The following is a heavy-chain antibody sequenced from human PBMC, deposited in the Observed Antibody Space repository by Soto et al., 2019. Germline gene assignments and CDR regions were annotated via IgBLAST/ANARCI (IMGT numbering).Heavy chain of an antibody. V-gene: IGHV1-69*01. CDR1: ARPFSSSA. CDR2: IIPIFGTA. J-gene: IGHJ5*01. Sequence: SRNICYAETARPFSSSACSWMRHAPGQGLEWMGGIIPIFGTANYAQKFQGRVTIPAAESTSTAYMELSSLRSADTDVYYCGVLIWGRHRLPHPAKADWF. D-gene: IGHD3-16*02. CDR3: GVLIWGRHRLPHPAKADWF.